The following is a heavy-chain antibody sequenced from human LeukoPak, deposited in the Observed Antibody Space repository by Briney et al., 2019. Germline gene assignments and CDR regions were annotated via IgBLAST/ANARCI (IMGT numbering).Heavy chain of an antibody. CDR1: GFTLSSYA. D-gene: IGHD3-10*01. V-gene: IGHV3-23*01. Sequence: PGGSLRLSCAASGFTLSSYAMSWVRQAPGKGLEWVSVISISGGSTYYADSVKGRLTISRDNSKNTLYLQMNSLRAEDTAVYFCALARGELWQPIDYWGQGTLVTVSS. CDR2: ISISGGST. J-gene: IGHJ4*02. CDR3: ALARGELWQPIDY.